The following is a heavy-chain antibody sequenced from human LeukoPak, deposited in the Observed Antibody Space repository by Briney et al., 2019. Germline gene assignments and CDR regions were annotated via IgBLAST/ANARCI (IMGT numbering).Heavy chain of an antibody. Sequence: PSETLSLTCTVSGGSISSYYWSWIRQPSGKGLEWIGYIYYSGGTNYNPSLKSRVTISVDTSKNQFSLKLTSVTAAATAVYYCARVTYYDFCSGPYYFDYWGQGTLVTVSS. D-gene: IGHD3-3*01. CDR2: IYYSGGT. CDR3: ARVTYYDFCSGPYYFDY. CDR1: GGSISSYY. V-gene: IGHV4-59*01. J-gene: IGHJ4*02.